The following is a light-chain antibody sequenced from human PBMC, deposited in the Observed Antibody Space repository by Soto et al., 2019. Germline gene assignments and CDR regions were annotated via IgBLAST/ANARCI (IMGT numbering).Light chain of an antibody. V-gene: IGKV1-12*01. CDR3: QQSDSFPHT. Sequence: DIQMTQSPSSVSASVGDRVTITCRASQGISNWLAWYQQKAGQAPKLLIYAASGLHSGVPSRFSDSGSGTDFTLTISSLQPEDFATYFCQQSDSFPHTFGRGTKLEI. CDR2: AAS. CDR1: QGISNW. J-gene: IGKJ2*01.